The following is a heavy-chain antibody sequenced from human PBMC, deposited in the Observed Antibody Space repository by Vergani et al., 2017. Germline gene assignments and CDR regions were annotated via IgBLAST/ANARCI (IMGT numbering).Heavy chain of an antibody. D-gene: IGHD3-22*01. J-gene: IGHJ4*02. CDR2: IYYSWST. CDR3: ARDSGDYYDSSGGIFDY. V-gene: IGHV4-61*01. CDR1: GGSVSSGSYY. Sequence: QVQLQESGPGLVKPSETLSLTCTVSGGSVSSGSYYWSWIRQPPGKGLEWIGYIYYSWSTNYNPSLKSRVTISVDTSKNQFSLKLSSVTAADTAVYYCARDSGDYYDSSGGIFDYWGQGTLVTVSS.